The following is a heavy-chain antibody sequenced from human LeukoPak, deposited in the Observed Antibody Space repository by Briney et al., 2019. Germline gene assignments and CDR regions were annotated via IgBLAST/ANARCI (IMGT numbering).Heavy chain of an antibody. CDR2: IYYSGST. CDR1: GASIRSHY. D-gene: IGHD6-6*01. J-gene: IGHJ3*02. V-gene: IGHV4-59*08. CDR3: ARGGYSSSSYAFDI. Sequence: PSETLSLTCTVSGASIRSHYWSWIRQPPGKGLEWIGYIYYSGSTYYNPSLKSRVTISVDTSKNQFSLKLSSVTAADTAVYYCARGGYSSSSYAFDIWGQGTMVTVSS.